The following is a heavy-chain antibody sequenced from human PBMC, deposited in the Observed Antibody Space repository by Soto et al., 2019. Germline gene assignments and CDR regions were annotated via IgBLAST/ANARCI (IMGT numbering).Heavy chain of an antibody. CDR2: IYWDDDK. D-gene: IGHD2-21*02. V-gene: IGHV2-5*02. CDR1: GFSLSTSRVG. J-gene: IGHJ4*02. Sequence: QITLKESGPTLVKPTQTLTLTCTFSGFSLSTSRVGVGWIRQPPGKALEWLALIYWDDDKRYSPSLKTRLTITKDTSKNQVVLTMTNTDPLDTATYYCAHTSGGGNSACFDYWGQGTLVTVSS. CDR3: AHTSGGGNSACFDY.